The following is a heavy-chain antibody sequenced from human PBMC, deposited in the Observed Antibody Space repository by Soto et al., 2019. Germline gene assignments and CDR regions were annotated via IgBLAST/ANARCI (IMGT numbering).Heavy chain of an antibody. CDR3: ARGHYSSGWPIDH. D-gene: IGHD6-19*01. J-gene: IGHJ4*02. CDR2: VFHSATT. CDR1: GDSFSDYY. Sequence: QVQLQESGPGLVKPSETLTLTCTVSGDSFSDYYWNWIRQVPGKGLEWIGFVFHSATTSYNPSLKTRVAISDDTSKNQFSLRLTSVTAADTAFYYCARGHYSSGWPIDHWGQGILVTVSS. V-gene: IGHV4-59*01.